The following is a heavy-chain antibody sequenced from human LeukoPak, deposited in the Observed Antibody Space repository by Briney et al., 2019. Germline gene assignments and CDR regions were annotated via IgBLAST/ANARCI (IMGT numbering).Heavy chain of an antibody. CDR2: INPSGGST. Sequence: GASVKVSCKASGYTFTSYYMHWVRQAPGQGLEWMGIINPSGGSTSYAQKFQSRVTMTRDMSTSTVYMELSSLRSEDTAVYYCASLAGYCSSTSCSRGYYWGQGTLVTVSS. V-gene: IGHV1-46*01. J-gene: IGHJ4*02. D-gene: IGHD2-2*01. CDR3: ASLAGYCSSTSCSRGYY. CDR1: GYTFTSYY.